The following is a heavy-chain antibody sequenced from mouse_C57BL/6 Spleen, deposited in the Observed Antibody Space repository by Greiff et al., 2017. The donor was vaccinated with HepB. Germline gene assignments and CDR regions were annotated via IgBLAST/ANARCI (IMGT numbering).Heavy chain of an antibody. V-gene: IGHV1-63*01. J-gene: IGHJ1*03. CDR3: ARGGFYYGSPYWYFDV. D-gene: IGHD1-1*01. CDR2: IYPGGGYT. CDR1: GYTFTNYW. Sequence: QVQLQHSGAELVRPGTSVKMSCKASGYTFTNYWIGWAKQRPGHGLEWIGDIYPGGGYTNYNEKFKGKATLTADKSSSTAYMQFSSLTSEDSAIYYCARGGFYYGSPYWYFDVWGTGTTVTVSS.